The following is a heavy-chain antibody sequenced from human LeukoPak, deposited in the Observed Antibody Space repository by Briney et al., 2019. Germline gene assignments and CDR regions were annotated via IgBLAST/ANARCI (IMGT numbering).Heavy chain of an antibody. Sequence: GGSLRLSCAASGFTFSSYGMHWVRQAPGKGLEWVAFIRYDGSNKYYADSVKGRFTISRDNSKNTLYLQMNSLRAEDTAVYYCARGLGYYSSTSCPDYYYYYGMDVWGQGTTVTVSS. CDR1: GFTFSSYG. D-gene: IGHD2-2*01. V-gene: IGHV3-30*02. J-gene: IGHJ6*02. CDR3: ARGLGYYSSTSCPDYYYYYGMDV. CDR2: IRYDGSNK.